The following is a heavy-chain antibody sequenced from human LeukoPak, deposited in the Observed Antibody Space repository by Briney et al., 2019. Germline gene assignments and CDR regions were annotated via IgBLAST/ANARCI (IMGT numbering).Heavy chain of an antibody. D-gene: IGHD3-10*01. V-gene: IGHV4-38-2*02. CDR2: IYHSGST. CDR3: ARDSVVRGVIGNWFDP. Sequence: PSETLSLTCTVSGYSISSGYYWGWIRQPPGKGLEWIGSIYHSGSTYYNPSLKSRVTISVDTSKNQFSLKLSSVTAADTAVYYCARDSVVRGVIGNWFDPWGQGTLVTVSS. J-gene: IGHJ5*02. CDR1: GYSISSGYY.